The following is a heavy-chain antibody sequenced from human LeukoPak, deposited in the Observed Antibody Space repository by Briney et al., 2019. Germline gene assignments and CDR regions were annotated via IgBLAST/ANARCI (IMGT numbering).Heavy chain of an antibody. J-gene: IGHJ4*02. Sequence: GESLKISCRASGYSLSTYWTGWVRQMPGKGLEWMGVIFPADSDTRYSPSFQGQVTISADKSISTAYLQWSSLKASDTAMYYCASVYSSSSWDYWGQGTLVTVSS. CDR1: GYSLSTYW. V-gene: IGHV5-51*01. D-gene: IGHD6-13*01. CDR2: IFPADSDT. CDR3: ASVYSSSSWDY.